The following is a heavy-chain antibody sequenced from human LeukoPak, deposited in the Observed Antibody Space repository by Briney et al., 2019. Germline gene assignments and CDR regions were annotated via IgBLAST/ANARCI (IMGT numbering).Heavy chain of an antibody. CDR1: GYSITSYW. CDR3: ATSGLPKDYYYGMDV. V-gene: IGHV5-51*01. Sequence: GESLKISCKGSGYSITSYWIGWVRQMPGKGLEWMGIIYPGDSDTRYSPSFQGQVTISADKSISTAYLQWSGLKASDTAMYYCATSGLPKDYYYGMDVWGQGTTVTVSS. D-gene: IGHD3-10*01. J-gene: IGHJ6*02. CDR2: IYPGDSDT.